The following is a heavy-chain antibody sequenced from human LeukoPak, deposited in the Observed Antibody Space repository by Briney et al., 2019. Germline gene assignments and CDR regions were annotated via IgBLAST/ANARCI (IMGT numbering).Heavy chain of an antibody. J-gene: IGHJ5*02. D-gene: IGHD3-10*01. V-gene: IGHV1-2*02. Sequence: ASVTVSFKASGYTFTVYYMHWVRQAPGQGLEWMGWINPNSGGTNYAQKFQGRVTMTRDTSISTAYMELSRLRSDDTAVYYCARGRGSGSNQPRNWFDPWGQGTLVTVSS. CDR1: GYTFTVYY. CDR3: ARGRGSGSNQPRNWFDP. CDR2: INPNSGGT.